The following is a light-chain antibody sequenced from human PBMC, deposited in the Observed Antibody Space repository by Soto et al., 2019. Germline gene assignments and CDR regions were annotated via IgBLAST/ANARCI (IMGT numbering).Light chain of an antibody. CDR3: AAWDDSLSGRV. CDR1: SSNIGSNY. CDR2: RNN. J-gene: IGLJ2*01. Sequence: QSVLTQPPSASGTPGQRVTISCSGSSSNIGSNYVYWYQQLPGTAPKLLIYRNNQRPSGVPDRFSCSKSGTSDSLAISGLRFEDEADYYCAAWDDSLSGRVFGGGTKLTVL. V-gene: IGLV1-47*01.